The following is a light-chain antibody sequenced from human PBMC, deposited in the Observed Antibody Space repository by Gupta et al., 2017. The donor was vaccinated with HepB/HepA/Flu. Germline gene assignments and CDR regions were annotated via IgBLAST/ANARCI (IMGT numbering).Light chain of an antibody. Sequence: FILTQPHPVSESPGQTVPLSCPRSSGSIASNYVQWYQQRPGRAPTTVIYEDNQRPSGVPDRFSGSIDSSSNSASLTIAGLKNEDEADYDCQSYDSSNQVFGGGTKLTVL. CDR3: QSYDSSNQV. V-gene: IGLV6-57*03. J-gene: IGLJ2*01. CDR1: SGSIASNY. CDR2: EDN.